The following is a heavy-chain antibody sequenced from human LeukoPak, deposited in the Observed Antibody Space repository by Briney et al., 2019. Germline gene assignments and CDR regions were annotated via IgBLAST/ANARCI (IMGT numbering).Heavy chain of an antibody. J-gene: IGHJ6*02. V-gene: IGHV1-69*13. Sequence: SVKVSCKASGNSISNYAVSWVRQAPGQGFEWMGGIIPIFGTADYAQKFQGRVTITADQSTSTTYMALSSQKSEDTATYYCTTRACHAGGCSSSFYYYYGLHFWGQGTTVSVSS. CDR3: TTRACHAGGCSSSFYYYYGLHF. D-gene: IGHD3-16*01. CDR2: IIPIFGTA. CDR1: GNSISNYA.